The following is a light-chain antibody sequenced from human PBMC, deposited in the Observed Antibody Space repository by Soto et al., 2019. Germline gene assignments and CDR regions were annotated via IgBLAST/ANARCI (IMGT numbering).Light chain of an antibody. J-gene: IGLJ1*01. V-gene: IGLV2-14*01. CDR2: DVS. CDR3: SSYTTGGSYV. CDR1: SRDVGGYNS. Sequence: QCVLTQPASVSGSPGLSIAISCTGTSRDVGGYNSVSWYQQQPGKVPKLMIYDVSNRPSGVSNRFSGSKSGNTASLTISGLQAEDEGDYYCSSYTTGGSYVLGTGTKLTVL.